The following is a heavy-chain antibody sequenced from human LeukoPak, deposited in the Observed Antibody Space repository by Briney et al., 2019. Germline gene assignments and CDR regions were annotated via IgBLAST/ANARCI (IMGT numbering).Heavy chain of an antibody. D-gene: IGHD3-10*01. CDR2: IIPILGIA. Sequence: ASVKVSCKASGGTFSSYAISWVRQAPGHGLEWMGRIIPILGIANYAQKFQGRVTITADKSTSTAYMELSSLRSEDTAVYYCARAAGFGELTIPDAFDIWGQGTMVTVSS. CDR3: ARAAGFGELTIPDAFDI. CDR1: GGTFSSYA. J-gene: IGHJ3*02. V-gene: IGHV1-69*04.